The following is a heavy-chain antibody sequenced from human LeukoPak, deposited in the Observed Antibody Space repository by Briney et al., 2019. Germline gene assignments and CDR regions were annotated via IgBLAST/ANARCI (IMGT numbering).Heavy chain of an antibody. Sequence: GGSLRLSCAASGFTFSIYWMNWVRQAPGKGLEWVAHISPYGGATYYADPVKGRFTISRDNAGNTLYFQMNSLRGEDTAAYYCVRDGLVTTPYDNWGQGILVTVSS. J-gene: IGHJ4*02. D-gene: IGHD1-14*01. V-gene: IGHV3-74*01. CDR3: VRDGLVTTPYDN. CDR1: GFTFSIYW. CDR2: ISPYGGAT.